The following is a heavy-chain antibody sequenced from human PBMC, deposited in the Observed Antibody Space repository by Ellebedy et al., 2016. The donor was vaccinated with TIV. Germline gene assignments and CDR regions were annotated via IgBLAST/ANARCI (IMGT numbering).Heavy chain of an antibody. V-gene: IGHV1-3*01. D-gene: IGHD1-26*01. CDR2: INAGNGNT. J-gene: IGHJ4*02. CDR3: ARDLGGGSWRY. Sequence: ASVKVSXXASGYTFTTYAIHWVRQAPGQRLEWMGWINAGNGNTKYSQKFQGRVTITRDTSASTAYMELSSLRSEDTAVYYCARDLGGGSWRYWGQGTLVTVSS. CDR1: GYTFTTYA.